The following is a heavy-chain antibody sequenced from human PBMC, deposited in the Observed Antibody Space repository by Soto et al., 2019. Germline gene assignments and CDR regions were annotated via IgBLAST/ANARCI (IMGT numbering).Heavy chain of an antibody. Sequence: GASVKVSCKASGYTFTSYGINWVRQATGQGLEWMGWMNPNSGNTGYAQKFQGRVTITADKSTSTAYMELSSLRSEDTAVYYCARGAFGYCSGGSCQGAFDIWGQGTMVTVSS. CDR2: MNPNSGNT. D-gene: IGHD2-15*01. CDR3: ARGAFGYCSGGSCQGAFDI. J-gene: IGHJ3*02. CDR1: GYTFTSYG. V-gene: IGHV1-8*01.